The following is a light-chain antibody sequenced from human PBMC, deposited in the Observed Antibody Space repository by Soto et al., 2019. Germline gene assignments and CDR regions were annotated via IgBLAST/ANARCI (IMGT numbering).Light chain of an antibody. CDR2: DAS. V-gene: IGKV1-5*01. Sequence: DIQMTQSPSTLSASVGDRVTITCRASQNINQRLAWYQQKPGKAPKFLIYDASILESGVPSRFSGTGSGTEFTLTISSLQPDDFATYYCQRYNSNSRTFGQGTKVEIK. CDR3: QRYNSNSRT. J-gene: IGKJ1*01. CDR1: QNINQR.